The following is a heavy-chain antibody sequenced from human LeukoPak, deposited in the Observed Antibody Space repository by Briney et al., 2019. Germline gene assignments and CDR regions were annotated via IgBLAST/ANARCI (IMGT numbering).Heavy chain of an antibody. CDR3: ARGLHYYGSGVIINDAFDI. CDR1: GGSISSSSYY. V-gene: IGHV4-39*07. D-gene: IGHD3-10*01. Sequence: PSETLSLTCTVSGGSISSSSYYWGWIRQPPGKGLEWIVSIYYSGSTYYNPSLKSRVTISVDTSKNQFSLKLSSVTAADTAVYYCARGLHYYGSGVIINDAFDIWGQGTMVTVSS. J-gene: IGHJ3*02. CDR2: IYYSGST.